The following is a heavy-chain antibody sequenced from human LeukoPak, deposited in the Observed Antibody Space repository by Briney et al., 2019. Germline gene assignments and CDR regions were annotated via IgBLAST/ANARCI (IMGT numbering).Heavy chain of an antibody. D-gene: IGHD3-10*01. CDR3: ARVGLRYYGSGRGPFDY. J-gene: IGHJ4*02. V-gene: IGHV4-34*01. Sequence: SETLSLTCAVYGGSFSGYYWSWIRQPPGKGLEWIGEINHSGSTNYNPSLKSRVTISVDTSKNQFSLKLSSVTAADTAVYYCARVGLRYYGSGRGPFDYWGQGTLVTVSS. CDR2: INHSGST. CDR1: GGSFSGYY.